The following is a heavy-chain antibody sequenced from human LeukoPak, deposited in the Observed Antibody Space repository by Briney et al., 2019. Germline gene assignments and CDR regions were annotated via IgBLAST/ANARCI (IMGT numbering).Heavy chain of an antibody. J-gene: IGHJ4*02. CDR1: GGSISSYY. CDR2: IYYSGST. CDR3: ARFGVDTED. V-gene: IGHV4-59*12. D-gene: IGHD3-10*01. Sequence: SETLSLTCTVSGGSISSYYWSWIRQPPGKGLEWIGYIYYSGSTNYNPSLKSRVTISVDTSKNQFSLKLSSVTAADAAVYYCARFGVDTEDWGQGTLVTVSS.